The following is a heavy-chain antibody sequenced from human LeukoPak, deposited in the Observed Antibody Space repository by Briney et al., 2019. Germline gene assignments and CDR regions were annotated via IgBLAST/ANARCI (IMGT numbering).Heavy chain of an antibody. J-gene: IGHJ6*02. D-gene: IGHD3-3*01. Sequence: GGSLRLSCAASGFIFSVYSMGWVRQAPGKGLEWVSSITTSRDQNHAGSVKGRFTVSRDNAKSSVYLQMDSLRADDTAVYYCAREPYDFWSGYIVYYYGMDVWGQGTTVTVSS. CDR1: GFIFSVYS. CDR3: AREPYDFWSGYIVYYYGMDV. V-gene: IGHV3-21*06. CDR2: ITTSRDQ.